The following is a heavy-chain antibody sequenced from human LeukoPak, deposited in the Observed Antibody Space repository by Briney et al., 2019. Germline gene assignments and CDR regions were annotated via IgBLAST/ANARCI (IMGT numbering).Heavy chain of an antibody. CDR2: INPSGGST. CDR1: GYTFTSYY. J-gene: IGHJ4*02. Sequence: ASVKVSCKASGYTFTSYYMHWVRQAPGQGLEWMGIINPSGGSTSYAQKFQGRVTMTRDTSTSTVYMELSSLRSEDTAVYYCARERIDYGDRRGFDYWGRGTLVTVSS. CDR3: ARERIDYGDRRGFDY. D-gene: IGHD4-17*01. V-gene: IGHV1-46*01.